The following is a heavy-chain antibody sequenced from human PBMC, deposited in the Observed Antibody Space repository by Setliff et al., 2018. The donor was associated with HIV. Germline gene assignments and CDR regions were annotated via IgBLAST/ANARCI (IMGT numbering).Heavy chain of an antibody. J-gene: IGHJ4*02. Sequence: GGSLRLSCTTSGFTFGDYSMAWVRQAPDKGLEWVGFISSKTYGGPTEYAASVKGRFTISRDDSKSMAYLQMNSLKTEDTAVYYCTTVHYCGATRCYIFDYWGQGTLVTVSS. V-gene: IGHV3-49*04. D-gene: IGHD2-2*02. CDR2: ISSKTYGGPT. CDR1: GFTFGDYS. CDR3: TTVHYCGATRCYIFDY.